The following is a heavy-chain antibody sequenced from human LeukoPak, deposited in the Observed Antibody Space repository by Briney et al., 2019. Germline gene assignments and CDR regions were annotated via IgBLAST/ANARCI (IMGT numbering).Heavy chain of an antibody. J-gene: IGHJ4*02. CDR2: IEKDGSDK. Sequence: PGGSLRLSCAASGFTFSFYWMSWVRQAPGKGLEWVANIEKDGSDKYYVDSVKGRFTISRDNAKDSVYLQMDSLRAEDSAVYYCARSLWPEDYWGQGTLVTVSS. V-gene: IGHV3-7*01. CDR1: GFTFSFYW. CDR3: ARSLWPEDY. D-gene: IGHD2-21*01.